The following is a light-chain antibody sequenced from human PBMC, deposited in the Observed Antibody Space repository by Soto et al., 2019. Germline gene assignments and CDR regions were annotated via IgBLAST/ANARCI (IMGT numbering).Light chain of an antibody. J-gene: IGKJ1*01. V-gene: IGKV1-5*03. Sequence: DIQMTQSPSTLSASVGDRATITCRASQGIRYWLAWFQQKPGKAPRLLIYEASRLESGVPSRISGSGSGTEFTLTISSLQPDDFATYYCQQYTNYPWTFGQGTKVEIK. CDR2: EAS. CDR3: QQYTNYPWT. CDR1: QGIRYW.